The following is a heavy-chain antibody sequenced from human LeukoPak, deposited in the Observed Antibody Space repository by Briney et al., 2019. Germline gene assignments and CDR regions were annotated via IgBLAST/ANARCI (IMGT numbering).Heavy chain of an antibody. J-gene: IGHJ4*02. D-gene: IGHD3-3*01. CDR2: INTYNGNT. CDR1: GYTFTSYG. V-gene: IGHV1-18*01. CDR3: ARTPLNYDFWSGYPGHY. Sequence: GASVKVSCKASGYTFTSYGISWVRQAPGQGLEWMGWINTYNGNTDYAQKLQGRVTMTTDTSTSTAYMELRSLRSDDTAVYYCARTPLNYDFWSGYPGHYWGQGTLVTVSS.